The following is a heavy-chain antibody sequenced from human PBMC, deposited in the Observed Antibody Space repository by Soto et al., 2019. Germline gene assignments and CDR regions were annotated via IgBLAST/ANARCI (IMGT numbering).Heavy chain of an antibody. CDR2: ISYDGSNK. Sequence: GGSLRLSCAASGFAFSSYGMHWVRQAPGKGLEWVAVISYDGSNKYYADSVKGRFTISRDNSKNTLYLQMNSLRAEDTAVYYCAKDLGDFWSGYYYYYYGMDVWGQGTTVTVSS. V-gene: IGHV3-30*18. CDR3: AKDLGDFWSGYYYYYYGMDV. J-gene: IGHJ6*02. D-gene: IGHD3-3*01. CDR1: GFAFSSYG.